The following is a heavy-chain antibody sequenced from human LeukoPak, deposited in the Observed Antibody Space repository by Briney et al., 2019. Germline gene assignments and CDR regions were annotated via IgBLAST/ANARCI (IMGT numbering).Heavy chain of an antibody. Sequence: GGSLRLSCAASGFTFSSYAMSWVRQAPGKGLEWASAISGSGGSTYYADSVKGRFTISRDNSKNTLYLQMNSLRAEDTAVYYCATSGRGQRRSDYWGQGTLVTVSS. D-gene: IGHD1-1*01. J-gene: IGHJ4*02. CDR1: GFTFSSYA. V-gene: IGHV3-23*01. CDR2: ISGSGGST. CDR3: ATSGRGQRRSDY.